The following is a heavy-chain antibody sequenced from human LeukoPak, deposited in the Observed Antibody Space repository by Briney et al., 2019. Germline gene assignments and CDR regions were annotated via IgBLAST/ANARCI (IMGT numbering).Heavy chain of an antibody. CDR1: GFTFSSYA. V-gene: IGHV3-23*01. CDR2: ISGSGGST. Sequence: GGSLRLSCAASGFTFSSYAMSWVRQAPGKGLEWVSAISGSGGSTYYADSVKGRFTISRDNSKNTLHLQMNSLRAEDTAVYYCAKDPAARTLSPWFDPWGQGTLVTVS. J-gene: IGHJ5*02. CDR3: AKDPAARTLSPWFDP.